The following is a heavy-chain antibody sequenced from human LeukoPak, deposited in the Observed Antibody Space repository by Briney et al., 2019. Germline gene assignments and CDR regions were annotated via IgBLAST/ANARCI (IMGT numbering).Heavy chain of an antibody. D-gene: IGHD3-3*01. CDR1: GFTFNDYA. CDR3: AKDRTDTSGSESGFDS. V-gene: IGHV3-9*01. J-gene: IGHJ4*02. CDR2: ISWNSGFI. Sequence: PGGSLRLSCAASGFTFNDYAMHWVRQAPGKGLEWVSGISWNSGFIGYADSVKGRFTISRDNAKNSPYLQMHSLRSEDTALYYCAKDRTDTSGSESGFDSWGQGTLVTVSS.